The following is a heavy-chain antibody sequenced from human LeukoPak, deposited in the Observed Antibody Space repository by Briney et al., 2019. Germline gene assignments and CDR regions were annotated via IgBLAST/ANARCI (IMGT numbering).Heavy chain of an antibody. Sequence: PGGSLRLSCAASGFTFSSYSMNWVRQAPGKGLEWVSYITSSSSTIYYADSVEGRFTISRDNAKNSLYLQMNSLRAEDTAVYYCARAPGISGWSSDYWGQGTLVTVPS. CDR2: ITSSSSTI. V-gene: IGHV3-48*01. D-gene: IGHD6-19*01. CDR3: ARAPGISGWSSDY. J-gene: IGHJ4*02. CDR1: GFTFSSYS.